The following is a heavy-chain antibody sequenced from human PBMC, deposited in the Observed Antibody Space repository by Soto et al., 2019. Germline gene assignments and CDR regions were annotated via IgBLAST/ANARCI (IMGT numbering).Heavy chain of an antibody. CDR3: ANLPPSIAATY. CDR2: IWYDGSNK. Sequence: QVQLVESGGGVVQPGRSLRLSCAASGFTFSNYAMHWVRQAPGKGLEWVTVIWYDGSNKYYADSVKGRFTISRDNSKNRRNLQMNSLTAEATAVYYCANLPPSIAATYWGQGTLVTVSP. J-gene: IGHJ4*02. CDR1: GFTFSNYA. V-gene: IGHV3-33*06. D-gene: IGHD6-13*01.